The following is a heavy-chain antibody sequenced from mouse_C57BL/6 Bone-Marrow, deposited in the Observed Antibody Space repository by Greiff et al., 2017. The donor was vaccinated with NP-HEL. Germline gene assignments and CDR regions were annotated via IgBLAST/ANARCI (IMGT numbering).Heavy chain of an antibody. CDR1: GYTFTSYW. CDR2: IDPSDSYT. Sequence: QVQLQQPGAELVKPGASVKLSCKASGYTFTSYWMQWVKQRPGQGLEWIGEIDPSDSYTNYNQKFKGKATLTVDTSSSTAYMQLSSLTSEDSAVYYCERTGDCDGGGWFAYWGQGTLVTVSA. J-gene: IGHJ3*01. V-gene: IGHV1-50*01. CDR3: ERTGDCDGGGWFAY.